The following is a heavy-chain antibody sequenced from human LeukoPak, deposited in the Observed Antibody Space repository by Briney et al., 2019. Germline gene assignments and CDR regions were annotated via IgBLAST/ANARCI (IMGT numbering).Heavy chain of an antibody. D-gene: IGHD3-9*01. J-gene: IGHJ3*02. V-gene: IGHV3-23*01. CDR2: ISGSGGST. CDR1: GFTFSSYA. CDR3: AKAGHYDILTGYLDDAFYI. Sequence: GGSLRLSCAASGFTFSSYAMSWVRQAPGKGLEWVSAISGSGGSTYYADSVKGRFTISRDNSKNTLYLQMNSLRAEDTAVYYCAKAGHYDILTGYLDDAFYIWGQGTMVTVSS.